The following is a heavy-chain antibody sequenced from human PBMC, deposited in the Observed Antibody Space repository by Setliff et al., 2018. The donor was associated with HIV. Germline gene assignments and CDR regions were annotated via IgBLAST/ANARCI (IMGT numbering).Heavy chain of an antibody. J-gene: IGHJ6*03. CDR2: IYYGGST. V-gene: IGHV4-59*08. CDR3: ARQHYYDSSGRNLMDV. Sequence: SETLSLTCTVSGGSMNENHWSWLRQSPGKGLEWIGYIYYGGSTNYNPSLKSRVTISIDTSKNQFSLKLSSVTAADTAVYYCARQHYYDSSGRNLMDVWGKGTTVTVSS. D-gene: IGHD3-22*01. CDR1: GGSMNENH.